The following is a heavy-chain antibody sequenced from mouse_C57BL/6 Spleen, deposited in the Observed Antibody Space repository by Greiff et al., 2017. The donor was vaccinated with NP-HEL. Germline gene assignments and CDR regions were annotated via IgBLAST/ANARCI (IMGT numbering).Heavy chain of an antibody. Sequence: EVHLVESGGGLVKPGGSLKLSCAASGFTFSSYAMSWVRQTPEKRLEWVATISDGGSYTYYPDNVKGRFTISRDNAKNNLYLQMSHLKSEDTAMYYCARDPYYDYLYYFDYWGQGTTLTVSS. CDR2: ISDGGSYT. V-gene: IGHV5-4*01. CDR1: GFTFSSYA. D-gene: IGHD2-4*01. J-gene: IGHJ2*01. CDR3: ARDPYYDYLYYFDY.